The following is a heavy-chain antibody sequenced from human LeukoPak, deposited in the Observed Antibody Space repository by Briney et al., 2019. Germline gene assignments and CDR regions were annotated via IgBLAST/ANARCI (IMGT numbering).Heavy chain of an antibody. D-gene: IGHD5/OR15-5a*01. Sequence: PGGSLRLSCAASGFTFSTYAMIWVRQAPGTGLEWVSVISGNGGGTYFADSVKGRFTISRDNSKNTLYLQMNSLRAEDTAIYYCAKGGSVTAPDDAFGIWGQGTMVTVSS. CDR1: GFTFSTYA. CDR3: AKGGSVTAPDDAFGI. V-gene: IGHV3-23*01. CDR2: ISGNGGGT. J-gene: IGHJ3*02.